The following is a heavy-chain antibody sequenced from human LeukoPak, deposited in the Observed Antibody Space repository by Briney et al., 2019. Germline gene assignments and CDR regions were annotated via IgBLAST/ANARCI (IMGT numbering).Heavy chain of an antibody. V-gene: IGHV2-5*02. CDR1: GLSLTSSGEG. CDR2: IYWDDDK. Sequence: SGPTLVKPTQTLTLTCTYSGLSLTSSGEGVVWIRQPPGKALEWLAFIYWDDDKNYNPSLRRRLTVAKDTSRSQVILTMTNMDPADTATYYCARRKGPLCWGVVSWFDPWGQGIQVTVSS. J-gene: IGHJ5*02. CDR3: ARRKGPLCWGVVSWFDP. D-gene: IGHD3-10*01.